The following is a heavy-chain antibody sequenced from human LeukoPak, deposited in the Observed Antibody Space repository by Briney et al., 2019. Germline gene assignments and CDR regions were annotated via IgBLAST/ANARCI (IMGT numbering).Heavy chain of an antibody. CDR3: ARDRDWNSGFDY. CDR2: IKQDGSEK. Sequence: GGSLRLSCAASGFTFSRYWMSWVRQAPGKGLEWVANIKQDGSEKDYVDSVKGRFTISRDNARNSLYLQMNSLRAEDTAVYYCARDRDWNSGFDYWGQGTLVTVSS. V-gene: IGHV3-7*01. D-gene: IGHD1-7*01. CDR1: GFTFSRYW. J-gene: IGHJ4*02.